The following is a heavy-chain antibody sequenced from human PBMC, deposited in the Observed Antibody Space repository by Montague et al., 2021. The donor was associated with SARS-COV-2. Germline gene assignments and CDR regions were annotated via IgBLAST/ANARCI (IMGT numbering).Heavy chain of an antibody. V-gene: IGHV4-34*01. J-gene: IGHJ6*02. CDR2: INHSANT. Sequence: SETLSLTCAVYGGSLSGYYWSWIRQPPEKGLEWTGEINHSANTKYNPSLKSPVTISIDTSKNQFSLKMTSVTAAGTATYYCASGIYPSGSYYNRYYYGLNIWGPGTTVIVSS. CDR1: GGSLSGYY. D-gene: IGHD3-10*01. CDR3: ASGIYPSGSYYNRYYYGLNI.